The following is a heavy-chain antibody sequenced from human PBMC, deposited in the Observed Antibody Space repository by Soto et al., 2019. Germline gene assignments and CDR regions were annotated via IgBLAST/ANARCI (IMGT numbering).Heavy chain of an antibody. CDR3: ARVLLNYNAASGYSGGGMDV. J-gene: IGHJ6*02. D-gene: IGHD3-22*01. V-gene: IGHV1-2*04. CDR1: GYTFTDYF. Sequence: QVQLVQSGAEVKKPGASVKVSCKASGYTFTDYFIHWVRQAPGQGLEWMGWINPNSGATNCAQKFHDWVTMTRDTSSSTAYRELSRLRSNDSAMYYCARVLLNYNAASGYSGGGMDVWGQGTTVTVSS. CDR2: INPNSGAT.